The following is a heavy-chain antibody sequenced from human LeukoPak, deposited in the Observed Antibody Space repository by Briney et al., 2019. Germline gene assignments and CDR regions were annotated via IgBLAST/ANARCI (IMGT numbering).Heavy chain of an antibody. CDR3: ARGQKYRNGYTVTELGSGYFDY. J-gene: IGHJ4*02. Sequence: SETLSLTCAVHGGSFSGYYWSWIRQPPGKGLEWIGDINHSGSTNYNPSLKSRVTISVDTSKNHFSLTLSSVIAADTAVYYCARGQKYRNGYTVTELGSGYFDYWGQGTLVTVSS. V-gene: IGHV4-34*01. CDR1: GGSFSGYY. CDR2: INHSGST. D-gene: IGHD5-18*01.